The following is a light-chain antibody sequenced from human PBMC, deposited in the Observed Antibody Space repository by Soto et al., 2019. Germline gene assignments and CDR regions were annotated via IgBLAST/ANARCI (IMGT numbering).Light chain of an antibody. CDR1: QSLLYSDGNTH. Sequence: DVVMTQSPLSLPVTLGQPASMSCRSSQSLLYSDGNTHLGWFQQRPGQSPRRLIYKVSNRDSGVPDRFSGSGSGTDFTLKISGVEAEDVGVYYCMQGTHWPYTFGQGTKLEIK. V-gene: IGKV2-30*01. CDR3: MQGTHWPYT. CDR2: KVS. J-gene: IGKJ2*01.